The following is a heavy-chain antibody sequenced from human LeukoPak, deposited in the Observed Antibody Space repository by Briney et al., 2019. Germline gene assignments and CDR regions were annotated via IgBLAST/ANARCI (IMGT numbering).Heavy chain of an antibody. CDR3: ATFRARAFDI. CDR1: GFTFSSYS. V-gene: IGHV3-48*01. J-gene: IGHJ3*02. Sequence: GGSLRLSCAASGFTFSSYSMSWVRQAPGKGLEWVSYISSSSSTIYYADSVKGRFTISRDNAKNSLYLQMNSLRAEDTAVYYCATFRARAFDIWGQGTVVTVSS. CDR2: ISSSSSTI.